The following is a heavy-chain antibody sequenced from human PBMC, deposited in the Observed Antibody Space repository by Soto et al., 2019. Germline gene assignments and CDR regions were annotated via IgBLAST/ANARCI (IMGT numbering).Heavy chain of an antibody. D-gene: IGHD1-26*01. CDR1: GFTFSSYS. V-gene: IGHV3-21*01. CDR3: ARVRVGATLLYLDY. Sequence: PGGSLRLSCAASGFTFSSYSMNWVRQAPGKGLEWVSSISSSSSYIYYADSVKGRFTISRDNAKNSLYLQMNSLRAEDTAVYYCARVRVGATLLYLDYWGQGTLVTVSS. J-gene: IGHJ4*02. CDR2: ISSSSSYI.